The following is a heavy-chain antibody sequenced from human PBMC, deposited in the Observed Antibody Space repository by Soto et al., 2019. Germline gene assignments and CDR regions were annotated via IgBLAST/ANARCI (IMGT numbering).Heavy chain of an antibody. Sequence: ASVKVSCKASGYTFTGYYMHWVRQAPGQGLEWMGWINPNSGGTNYAQKFQGRVTMTRDTSISTAYMELSRLRSDDTAVYYCARDRVYSSSSAEYFQHWGQGTLVTVSS. CDR2: INPNSGGT. D-gene: IGHD6-6*01. V-gene: IGHV1-2*02. CDR3: ARDRVYSSSSAEYFQH. CDR1: GYTFTGYY. J-gene: IGHJ1*01.